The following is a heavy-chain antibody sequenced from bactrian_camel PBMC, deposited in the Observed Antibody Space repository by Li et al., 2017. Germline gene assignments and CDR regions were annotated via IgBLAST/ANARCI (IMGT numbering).Heavy chain of an antibody. V-gene: IGHV3S53*01. CDR1: EYIVSSYC. D-gene: IGHD4*01. CDR2: TDRDGTT. J-gene: IGHJ4*01. Sequence: VQLVESGGGSVQTGGSLRLSCVVSEYIVSSYCMGWFRQAPGKEREMVAVTDRDGTTACADSVKGRFAISKDKDHVKNTLFLEMTNLKADDTAMYYCTADTVKASLATIAQFAAYEGHGTQVTVS.